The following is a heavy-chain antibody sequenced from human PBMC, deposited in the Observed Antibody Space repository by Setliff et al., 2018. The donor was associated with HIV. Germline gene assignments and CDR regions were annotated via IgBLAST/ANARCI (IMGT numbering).Heavy chain of an antibody. CDR3: ARENDGSGSYGYYYYGMDV. V-gene: IGHV4-59*01. J-gene: IGHJ6*02. CDR1: GGSISNYY. D-gene: IGHD3-10*01. CDR2: ISYTGTT. Sequence: SETLSLTCTVSGGSISNYYWSWIRQPPGKGLEWIGYISYTGTTKYNPSLKSRVTISVDTSKNQFSVRLSSVSAADTAVYFCARENDGSGSYGYYYYGMDVWGQGTTVTVSS.